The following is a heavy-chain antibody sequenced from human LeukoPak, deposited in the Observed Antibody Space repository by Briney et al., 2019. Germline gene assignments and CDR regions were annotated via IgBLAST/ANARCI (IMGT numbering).Heavy chain of an antibody. Sequence: PSEPLSLTCTVSGGFISGSYWSWIRQPPGKGLEWIGYINYSGTTNRNPSPKSRVTISVDTSKNQLSLQLRSVTAADTAVYYCVRGKGYCSGGTCPYEYWGQGTLVTVSS. CDR3: VRGKGYCSGGTCPYEY. CDR1: GGFISGSY. V-gene: IGHV4-59*01. J-gene: IGHJ4*02. CDR2: INYSGTT. D-gene: IGHD2-15*01.